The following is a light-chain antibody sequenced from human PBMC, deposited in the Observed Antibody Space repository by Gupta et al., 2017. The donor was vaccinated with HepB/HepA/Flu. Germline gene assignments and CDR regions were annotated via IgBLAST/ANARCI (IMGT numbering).Light chain of an antibody. J-gene: IGKJ4*01. CDR1: QSVRTN. CDR3: QLNNDWPLIT. CDR2: GSV. V-gene: IGKV3-15*01. Sequence: EIVLTPSPATLFVSPGERVTLSCRASQSVRTNVAWYQHKRGQAPRLLISGSVTRATGIPGRFSGSGNGTEFTLTIGSRQSEDSALYYCQLNNDWPLITFGRGTKVEIK.